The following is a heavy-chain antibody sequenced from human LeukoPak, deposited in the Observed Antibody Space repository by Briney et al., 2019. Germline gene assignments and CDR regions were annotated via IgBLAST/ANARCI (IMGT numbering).Heavy chain of an antibody. Sequence: GGSLRLSCAASGFTFSSYAMSWVRQAPGKGLEWVSAISGSGGSTYYADSVKGRFTISRDNSKNTLYLQMNSLRAEDRAVYYCAREKTYYDFWSGYYPNAFDIWGQGTMVTVSS. CDR2: ISGSGGST. CDR1: GFTFSSYA. J-gene: IGHJ3*02. D-gene: IGHD3-3*01. V-gene: IGHV3-23*01. CDR3: AREKTYYDFWSGYYPNAFDI.